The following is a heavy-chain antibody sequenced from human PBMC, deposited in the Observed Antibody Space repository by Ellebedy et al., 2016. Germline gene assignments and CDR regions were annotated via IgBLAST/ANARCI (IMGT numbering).Heavy chain of an antibody. V-gene: IGHV4-39*07. Sequence: SETLSLTCIVSGGSISSSSYYWGWIRQPPGKGLEWIGSIYYSGSTYYNPSLKSRVTISVDTSKNQFSLKLSSVTAADTAVYYCARRDYYYGMDVWGQGTTVTVSS. J-gene: IGHJ6*02. CDR3: ARRDYYYGMDV. CDR2: IYYSGST. CDR1: GGSISSSSYY.